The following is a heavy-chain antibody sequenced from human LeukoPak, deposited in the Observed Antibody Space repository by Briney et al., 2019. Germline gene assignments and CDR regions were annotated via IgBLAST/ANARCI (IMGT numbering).Heavy chain of an antibody. V-gene: IGHV3-74*01. CDR2: INSDGTSA. CDR3: ARDRSPGWFGP. Sequence: PGGSLRLSCAASGFTFSRYSMNWVRQAPGKGLVWVSRINSDGTSASYVDSVEGRFTISRDNAKNTLYLQMNSLRAEDTAVYYCARDRSPGWFGPWGQGTLVTVSS. J-gene: IGHJ5*02. CDR1: GFTFSRYS.